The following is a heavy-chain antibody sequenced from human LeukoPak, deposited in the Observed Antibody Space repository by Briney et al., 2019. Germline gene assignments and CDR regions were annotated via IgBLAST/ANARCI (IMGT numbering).Heavy chain of an antibody. Sequence: SETLSLTCAVYGGSFSGYSWSWIRQPPGKGLEWIGEINHSGSTNQNPSLKSRVTISVDTSKNQFSLKLSSVTAVDTAVYYCARPQTGAAFDIWGQGTMVIVSS. V-gene: IGHV4-34*01. CDR1: GGSFSGYS. D-gene: IGHD1-14*01. CDR2: INHSGST. CDR3: ARPQTGAAFDI. J-gene: IGHJ3*02.